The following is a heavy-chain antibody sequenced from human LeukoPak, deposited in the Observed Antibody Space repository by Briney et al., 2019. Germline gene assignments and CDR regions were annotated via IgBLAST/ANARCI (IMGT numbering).Heavy chain of an antibody. CDR2: FSGSGGTT. Sequence: GGSLRLSCAASGFTFRSHALTWVRQAPGRGLEWVSGFSGSGGTTYYADSVKGRFTISRDNSKNTLYLRMNSLRAEDTAVYYCANGNRCTSPNCLGYYYFYMDVWGKGTTVTVSS. V-gene: IGHV3-23*01. D-gene: IGHD2-8*01. CDR3: ANGNRCTSPNCLGYYYFYMDV. J-gene: IGHJ6*03. CDR1: GFTFRSHA.